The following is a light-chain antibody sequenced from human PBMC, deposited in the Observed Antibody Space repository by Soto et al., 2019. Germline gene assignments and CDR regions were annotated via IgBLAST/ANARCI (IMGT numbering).Light chain of an antibody. J-gene: IGKJ3*01. Sequence: EIVLTQSPGTLSLSPGERATLSCRASQSVTSNYLAWYQQRPGQAPRLLVYGASSRATGIPDRFSGSGSGTDFALTISRPEAADFSVYYCHQYDHSPLTFCPGTRVDIK. CDR1: QSVTSNY. V-gene: IGKV3-20*01. CDR3: HQYDHSPLT. CDR2: GAS.